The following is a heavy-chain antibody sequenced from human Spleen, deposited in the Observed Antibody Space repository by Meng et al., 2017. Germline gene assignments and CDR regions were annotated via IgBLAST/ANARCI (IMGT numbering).Heavy chain of an antibody. D-gene: IGHD3-22*01. CDR2: INPNSGGT. CDR1: GYNFPDYY. CDR3: ARDNKYYDSSGYYYVAGGAFDY. Sequence: ASVKVSCKPSGYNFPDYYIHWVRRAPGQGLEWMGRINPNSGGTNYAQKFQGRVTMTRDTSISTAYMELSRLRSDDTAVYYCARDNKYYDSSGYYYVAGGAFDYWGQGTLVTVSS. V-gene: IGHV1-2*06. J-gene: IGHJ4*02.